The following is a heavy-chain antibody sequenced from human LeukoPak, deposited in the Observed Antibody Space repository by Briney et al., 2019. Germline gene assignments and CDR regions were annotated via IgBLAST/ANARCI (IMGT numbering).Heavy chain of an antibody. J-gene: IGHJ4*02. D-gene: IGHD2-2*01. Sequence: PSQTLSLTCTVSGGSISSGGYYWSWIRQHPGKGLEWIGYIYNSGSTYYNPSLKSRVTISVDTSKNQFSLKLSSVTAADTAVYYCARGGGYCSSTSCRGPYYFDYWGQGTLVTVSS. CDR3: ARGGGYCSSTSCRGPYYFDY. CDR1: GGSISSGGYY. V-gene: IGHV4-31*03. CDR2: IYNSGST.